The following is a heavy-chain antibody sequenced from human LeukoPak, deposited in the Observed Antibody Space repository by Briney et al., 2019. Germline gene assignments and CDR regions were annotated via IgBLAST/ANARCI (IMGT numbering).Heavy chain of an antibody. CDR1: GDSISYFY. D-gene: IGHD6-19*01. Sequence: SETLSLTCSVSGDSISYFYWSWIRQAAGKGLEWIGRIHSSGSTDYNASLKSRVTMSVDTSKNQLSLKVISVTAADTAVYYCARRSGIAVAGAFDYWGQGTLVTVSS. J-gene: IGHJ4*02. CDR3: ARRSGIAVAGAFDY. V-gene: IGHV4-4*07. CDR2: IHSSGST.